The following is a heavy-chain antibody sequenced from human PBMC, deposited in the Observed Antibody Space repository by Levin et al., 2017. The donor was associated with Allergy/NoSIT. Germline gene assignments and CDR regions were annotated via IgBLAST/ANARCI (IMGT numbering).Heavy chain of an antibody. J-gene: IGHJ4*02. CDR1: GYTFTTYA. Sequence: ASVKVSCKASGYTFTTYAISWVRQAPGQGLEWMGWISAYNGYTNYAQKKQGRVTMTTDTSTSTAYMELRSLRSDDTAVYYCARGLPLWGSCRPNSGYFDYWGQGTLVTVSS. V-gene: IGHV1-18*01. D-gene: IGHD3-16*02. CDR3: ARGLPLWGSCRPNSGYFDY. CDR2: ISAYNGYT.